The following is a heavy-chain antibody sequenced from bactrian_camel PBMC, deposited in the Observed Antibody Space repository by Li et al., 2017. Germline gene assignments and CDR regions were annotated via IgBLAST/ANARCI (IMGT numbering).Heavy chain of an antibody. V-gene: IGHV3S40*01. J-gene: IGHJ4*01. Sequence: DVQLVESGGNLVQPGGSLRLSCAVSGFSGSTYYMSWVRQAPGKGLEWVSSIGSSWNGGRIHYAGAVKGRFTVSRDDLKNVAYMQMNGLKPEDTAVYYCAAESSIETMGGSSRYWGQGTQVTVS. D-gene: IGHD4*01. CDR1: GFSGSTYY. CDR2: IGSSWNGGRI. CDR3: AAESSIETMGGSSRY.